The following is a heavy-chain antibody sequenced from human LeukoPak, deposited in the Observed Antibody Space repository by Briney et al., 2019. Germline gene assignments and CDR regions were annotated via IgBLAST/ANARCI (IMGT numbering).Heavy chain of an antibody. J-gene: IGHJ3*02. CDR3: ARHFVAVYGDSGFDAFDI. D-gene: IGHD3-3*01. CDR1: GGSISSYY. CDR2: IYYSGTT. V-gene: IGHV4-59*08. Sequence: SETLSLTCTVSGGSISSYYWSWIRQPPGKGLEWIGYIYYSGTTNYNPSLKSRVTISVGTSKNQFSLKLSSVTAADTAVYYCARHFVAVYGDSGFDAFDIWGQGTMVTVSS.